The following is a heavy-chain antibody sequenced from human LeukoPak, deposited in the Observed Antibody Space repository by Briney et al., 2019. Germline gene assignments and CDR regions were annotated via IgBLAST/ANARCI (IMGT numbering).Heavy chain of an antibody. D-gene: IGHD6-13*01. Sequence: SETLSLTCTVSGGSISSGGYYWSWIRQHPGKGLEWIGYIYYSGSTYYNPSLKSRVTISVDTSKNQFSLKLSSVTAADTAVYYCARDAGQQLANAFDIWGQGTMVTVSS. CDR1: GGSISSGGYY. CDR3: ARDAGQQLANAFDI. CDR2: IYYSGST. J-gene: IGHJ3*02. V-gene: IGHV4-31*03.